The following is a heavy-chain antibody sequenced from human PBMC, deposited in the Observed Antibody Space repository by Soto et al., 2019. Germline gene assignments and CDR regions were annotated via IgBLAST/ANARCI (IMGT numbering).Heavy chain of an antibody. V-gene: IGHV4-59*01. CDR1: GGSISSYY. D-gene: IGHD2-2*01. J-gene: IGHJ6*03. CDR3: ARIIVVPAARYVDYYYYMDV. Sequence: QVQLQESGPGLVKPSETLSLTCTVSGGSISSYYWSWIRQPPGKGLEWIGYIYYSGSTNYNPSLKSRVTISVDTSKNQFSLKLSSVTAADTAVYYCARIIVVPAARYVDYYYYMDVWGKGTTVTVSS. CDR2: IYYSGST.